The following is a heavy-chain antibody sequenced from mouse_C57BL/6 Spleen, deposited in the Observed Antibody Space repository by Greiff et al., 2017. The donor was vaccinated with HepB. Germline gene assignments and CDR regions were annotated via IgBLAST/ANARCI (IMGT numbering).Heavy chain of an antibody. CDR2: IYPGSGNT. J-gene: IGHJ2*01. CDR1: GYSFTSYY. D-gene: IGHD1-1*01. CDR3: AREFTTVVAIDY. Sequence: VKVVESGPELVKPGASVKISCKASGYSFTSYYIHWVKQRPGQGLEWIGWIYPGSGNTKYNEKFKGKATLTADTSSSTAYMQLSSLTSEDSAVYYCAREFTTVVAIDYWGQGTTLTVSS. V-gene: IGHV1-66*01.